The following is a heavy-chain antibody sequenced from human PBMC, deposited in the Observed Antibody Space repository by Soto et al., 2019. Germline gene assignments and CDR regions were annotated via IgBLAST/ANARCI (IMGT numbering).Heavy chain of an antibody. Sequence: PGGSLRLSCAASGCTFSSYWMSWVRQAPGKGLEWVANIKQDGSEKYYVDSVKGRFTISRDNAKNSLYLQMNSLRAEDTAVYYCVRDGFPRVMSYYGMYVWGQGSTVTVSS. J-gene: IGHJ6*02. CDR3: VRDGFPRVMSYYGMYV. V-gene: IGHV3-7*04. CDR1: GCTFSSYW. CDR2: IKQDGSEK. D-gene: IGHD3-16*01.